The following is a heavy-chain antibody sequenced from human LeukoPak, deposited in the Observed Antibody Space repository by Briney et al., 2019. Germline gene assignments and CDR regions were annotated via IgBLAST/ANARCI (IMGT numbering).Heavy chain of an antibody. J-gene: IGHJ4*02. CDR3: ARGGTTATTIFY. CDR2: INHSGST. V-gene: IGHV4-34*01. CDR1: GGSFSGYY. Sequence: PSETLSLTCAAYGGSFSGYYWSWIRQPPGKGLEWIGEINHSGSTNYNPPLKSRVTMSLDTSKNQFSLKLSSVTAADTAVYYCARGGTTATTIFYWGQGTLVTVSS. D-gene: IGHD1-1*01.